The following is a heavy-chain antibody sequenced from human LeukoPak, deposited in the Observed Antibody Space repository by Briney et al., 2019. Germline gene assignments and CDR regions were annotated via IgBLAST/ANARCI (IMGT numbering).Heavy chain of an antibody. Sequence: PGGSLRLSCAASGFTVSSNYMSWVRQAPGKGLEWVLVIYSGGSTYYADSVKGRFTISRDNSKNTLYLQMNSLRAEDTAVYYCASARIPPNAFDIWGQGTMVTVSS. V-gene: IGHV3-53*01. CDR3: ASARIPPNAFDI. D-gene: IGHD2/OR15-2a*01. CDR2: IYSGGST. J-gene: IGHJ3*02. CDR1: GFTVSSNY.